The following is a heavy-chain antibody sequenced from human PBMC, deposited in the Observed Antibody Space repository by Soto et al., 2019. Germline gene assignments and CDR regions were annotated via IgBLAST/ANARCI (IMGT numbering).Heavy chain of an antibody. Sequence: SETLSLTCAVSGGSISSGGYSWSWIRQPPGKGLEWIGYIYHSGSTYYNPSLKSRVTISVDRSKNQFSLKLSSVTAADTAVYYCASTTYYYDSSDFGSFDYWGQGTLVTVYS. CDR2: IYHSGST. CDR3: ASTTYYYDSSDFGSFDY. CDR1: GGSISSGGYS. D-gene: IGHD3-22*01. J-gene: IGHJ4*02. V-gene: IGHV4-30-2*01.